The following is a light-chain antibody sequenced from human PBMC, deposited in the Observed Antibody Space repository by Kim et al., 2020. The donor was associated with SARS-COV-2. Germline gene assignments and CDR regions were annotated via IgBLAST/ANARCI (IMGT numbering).Light chain of an antibody. CDR3: QKYGSAPWT. CDR2: GAS. J-gene: IGKJ1*01. CDR1: QVINNY. Sequence: DIQMTQSPSSLSASVGDRVIITCRASQVINNYSAWYQQKPGKAPTVLIYGASTLHSGVPSRFSGSGSGTDFTLTISSLQPEDVGTYYCQKYGSAPWTFGHGSKVDSK. V-gene: IGKV1-27*01.